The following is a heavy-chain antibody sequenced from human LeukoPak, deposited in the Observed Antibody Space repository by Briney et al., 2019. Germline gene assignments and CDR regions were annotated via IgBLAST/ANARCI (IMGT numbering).Heavy chain of an antibody. V-gene: IGHV1-69*05. D-gene: IGHD6-13*01. Sequence: SVKVSCKASGGTFSSYAISWVRQAPGQGLEWMGGIIPIFGTANYAQKFQGRVTITTDESTSTAYMELSSLRSEDTAVYYCARVSAAAAGIDPHYYYYMDVWGKGTTVAVSS. CDR3: ARVSAAAAGIDPHYYYYMDV. CDR1: GGTFSSYA. CDR2: IIPIFGTA. J-gene: IGHJ6*03.